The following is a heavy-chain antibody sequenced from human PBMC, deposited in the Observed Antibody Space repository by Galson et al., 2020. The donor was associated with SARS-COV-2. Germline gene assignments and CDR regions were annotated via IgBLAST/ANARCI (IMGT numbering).Heavy chain of an antibody. CDR1: GYTFTSYA. J-gene: IGHJ3*02. V-gene: IGHV1-3*01. CDR3: ARKSDYYDSSGYRRGAFDI. CDR2: INAGNGNT. Sequence: ASVKVSCKASGYTFTSYAMHWVRQAPAQRLEWMGWINAGNGNTKYSQKFQARVTITRDTSASTAYMELSSLRSEDTAVYYCARKSDYYDSSGYRRGAFDIWGQGTMVTVSS. D-gene: IGHD3-22*01.